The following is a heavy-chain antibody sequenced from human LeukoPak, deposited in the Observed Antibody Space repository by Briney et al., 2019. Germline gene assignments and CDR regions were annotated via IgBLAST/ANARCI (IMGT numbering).Heavy chain of an antibody. CDR3: ARRGTVTTRLFDY. J-gene: IGHJ4*02. Sequence: GESLKISCKGSGYSFTSYWIGWVRQMPGKGLEWMGIIYPGDSNTRYSPSFQGQVTISADKSISTAYLQWSSLKASDTAMYYCARRGTVTTRLFDYWGQGTLVTVSS. D-gene: IGHD4-11*01. V-gene: IGHV5-51*01. CDR1: GYSFTSYW. CDR2: IYPGDSNT.